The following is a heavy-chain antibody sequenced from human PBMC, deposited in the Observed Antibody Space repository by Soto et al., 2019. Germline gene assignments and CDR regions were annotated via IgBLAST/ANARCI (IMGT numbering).Heavy chain of an antibody. CDR3: ARERGGYGLFDS. V-gene: IGHV4-59*12. J-gene: IGHJ4*02. Sequence: SETLSLTCTVSGGSISSYYWSWIRQPPGKGLDWIGYIDYSGMPFYNPSLRSRVTISIDRSNDQFSLNLKSVTAAATAVYYCARERGGYGLFDSWGQGTLVTVSS. CDR2: IDYSGMP. CDR1: GGSISSYY. D-gene: IGHD5-18*01.